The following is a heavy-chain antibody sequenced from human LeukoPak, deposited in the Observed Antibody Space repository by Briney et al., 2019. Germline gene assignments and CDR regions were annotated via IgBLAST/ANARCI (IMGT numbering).Heavy chain of an antibody. CDR3: ARGTYYYFDY. CDR1: GFTFSGYY. D-gene: IGHD1-26*01. J-gene: IGHJ4*02. Sequence: AGTLTLTCEGSGFTFSGYYMSWIRQAPGKGLEWVSYIKSTNDNSNYADSVKGRFTISRDNAKNSLYLQMNSLRAEDTAVYYCARGTYYYFDYWGQGTLGTVSS. CDR2: IKSTNDNS. V-gene: IGHV3-11*03.